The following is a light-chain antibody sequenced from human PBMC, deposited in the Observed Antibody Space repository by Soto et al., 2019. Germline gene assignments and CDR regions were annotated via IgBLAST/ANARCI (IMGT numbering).Light chain of an antibody. CDR2: DAS. V-gene: IGKV1-5*01. J-gene: IGKJ1*01. CDR3: QQYNTSPWT. Sequence: DIQLTQSPSTLSASVGDRFTFTCLAIQSISSWLAWYQQKPGKAPKLLLYDASTLQSGVPSRFRGSGSGTDFTLTISRLHPDDFEPYYCQQYNTSPWTFGQGTKVDIK. CDR1: QSISSW.